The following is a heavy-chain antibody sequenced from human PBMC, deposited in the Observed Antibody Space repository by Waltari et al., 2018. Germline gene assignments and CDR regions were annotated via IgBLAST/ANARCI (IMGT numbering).Heavy chain of an antibody. D-gene: IGHD1-1*01. V-gene: IGHV4-61*02. Sequence: QVQLQESGPGLVKPSQTLSLTCTVSGGSLSGVNSYWNWIRQPAGKGLEWIGRMFPSGNTNYNPSLKSRVTITIDTPKNQFSLTLNSVTAADTAVYFCARESQLDVRTPYYYFGLDVWGQGTTVTVSS. J-gene: IGHJ6*02. CDR3: ARESQLDVRTPYYYFGLDV. CDR1: GGSLSGVNSY. CDR2: MFPSGNT.